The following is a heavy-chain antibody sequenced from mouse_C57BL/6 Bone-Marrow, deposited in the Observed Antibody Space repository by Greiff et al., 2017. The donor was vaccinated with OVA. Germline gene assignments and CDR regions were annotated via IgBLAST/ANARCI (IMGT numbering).Heavy chain of an antibody. Sequence: QVTLKESGPGILQSSQTLSLTCSFSGFSLSTSGMGVRWIRQPSGQGLEWLAHIYWDDDKRYNQSLKSRLTISKDTSRKQLFLKITSVDTADTATYYCARRGGGLRRLHWYFDVWGTGTTVTVSS. J-gene: IGHJ1*03. CDR2: IYWDDDK. D-gene: IGHD2-4*01. CDR3: ARRGGGLRRLHWYFDV. V-gene: IGHV8-12*01. CDR1: GFSLSTSGMG.